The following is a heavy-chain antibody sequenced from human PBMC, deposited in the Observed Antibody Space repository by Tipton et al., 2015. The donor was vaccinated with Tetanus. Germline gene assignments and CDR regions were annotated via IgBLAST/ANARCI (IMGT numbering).Heavy chain of an antibody. V-gene: IGHV3-23*01. Sequence: SLRLSCAASGFTFSNYAMAWVRQAPGKGLEWVSGISVRGSHTYYADPVKGRFSISRDNSKNTVYLQMNSLRVDDTAVYYCASGSALDYWGQGSLVAVSS. CDR1: GFTFSNYA. CDR3: ASGSALDY. J-gene: IGHJ4*02. CDR2: ISVRGSHT. D-gene: IGHD6-25*01.